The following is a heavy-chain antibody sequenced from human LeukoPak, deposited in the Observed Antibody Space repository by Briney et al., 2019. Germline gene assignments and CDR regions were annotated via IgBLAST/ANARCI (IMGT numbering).Heavy chain of an antibody. D-gene: IGHD2-2*01. Sequence: GGSLRLSCAASGFTFSGSAMHWVRQASGEGLEWVGRIRSKANSYATAYAASVKGRFTISRDDSKNTAYLQMNSLKTEDTAVYYCTGYCSSTSCPTTFDYWGQGTLVTVSS. CDR3: TGYCSSTSCPTTFDY. V-gene: IGHV3-73*01. CDR1: GFTFSGSA. J-gene: IGHJ4*02. CDR2: IRSKANSYAT.